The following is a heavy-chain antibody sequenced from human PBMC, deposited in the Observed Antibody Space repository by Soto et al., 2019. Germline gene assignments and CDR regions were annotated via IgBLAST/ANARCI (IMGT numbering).Heavy chain of an antibody. CDR2: IYYSGST. Sequence: SEILSLTCTVSGGSISSYYWSWIRQPPGKGLEWIGYIYYSGSTNYNPSLKSRVTISVDTSKNQFSLKLSSVTAADTAVYYCARVVQDPSAYCSGGSCYSDWFDPWGQGTLVTVSS. D-gene: IGHD2-15*01. V-gene: IGHV4-59*01. CDR1: GGSISSYY. J-gene: IGHJ5*02. CDR3: ARVVQDPSAYCSGGSCYSDWFDP.